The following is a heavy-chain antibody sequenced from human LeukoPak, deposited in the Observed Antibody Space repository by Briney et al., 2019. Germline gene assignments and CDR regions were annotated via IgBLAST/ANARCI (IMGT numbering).Heavy chain of an antibody. J-gene: IGHJ1*01. V-gene: IGHV3-66*02. CDR3: ARDVLIGPSFDYGDYIPYQQ. CDR1: GFIVSGSY. D-gene: IGHD4/OR15-4a*01. Sequence: GGSLRLSCRGFGFIVSGSYMSWVRQAPGKGLGWVSMIFADGRIYYADSVKGRFTISRDNSKNTLFLQMSRLRAEDTAMHYSARDVLIGPSFDYGDYIPYQQWGQGTLVTVSS. CDR2: IFADGRI.